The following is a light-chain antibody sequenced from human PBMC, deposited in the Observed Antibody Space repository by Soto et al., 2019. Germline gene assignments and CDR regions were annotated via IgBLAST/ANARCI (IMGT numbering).Light chain of an antibody. CDR1: HSVRSN. CDR3: QQYGSSPYT. J-gene: IGKJ2*01. CDR2: AAS. Sequence: ETVMTQSPVTLSLSPGDRATLSCRASHSVRSNLAWYQQKPGQPPRLLIYAASSRATGIPDRFSGSGSGTDFTLTISRLEPEDFAVYYCQQYGSSPYTFGQGTKLEIK. V-gene: IGKV3-20*01.